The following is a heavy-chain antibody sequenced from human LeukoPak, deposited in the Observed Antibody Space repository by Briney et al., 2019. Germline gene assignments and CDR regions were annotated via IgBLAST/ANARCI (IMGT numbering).Heavy chain of an antibody. CDR3: ARAGRYSGSYGFDY. J-gene: IGHJ4*02. CDR2: MNPNSGNT. CDR1: GYTFTSYD. D-gene: IGHD1-26*01. Sequence: ASVKVSCKASGYTFTSYDINWVRQATGQGLEWMGWMNPNSGNTGYAQKFQGRVTITRNTSISTAYMELSSLRSEDTAVYYCARAGRYSGSYGFDYWGQGTLVTVSS. V-gene: IGHV1-8*03.